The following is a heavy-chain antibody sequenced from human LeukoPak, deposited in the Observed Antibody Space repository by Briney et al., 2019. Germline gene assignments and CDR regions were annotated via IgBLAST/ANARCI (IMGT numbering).Heavy chain of an antibody. J-gene: IGHJ4*02. V-gene: IGHV1-46*01. CDR1: GYTFTSYY. CDR2: INPSGGST. Sequence: ASVKVSCKASGYTFTSYYMHWVRQAPGQGLEWMGIINPSGGSTSYAQKFQGRVTMTRDMSTSTVYMELSSLRSEDTAVYYCARDRHKYNYDGSGYPPYWGQGTLVTVSS. CDR3: ARDRHKYNYDGSGYPPY. D-gene: IGHD3-22*01.